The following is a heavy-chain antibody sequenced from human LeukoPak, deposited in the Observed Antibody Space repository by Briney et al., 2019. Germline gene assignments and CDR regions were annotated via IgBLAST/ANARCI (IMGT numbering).Heavy chain of an antibody. CDR1: GFTFSTYS. CDR3: ARDGSSGYYYGMDV. CDR2: ISSSSSTI. J-gene: IGHJ6*02. Sequence: PGGSLRLSCAASGFTFSTYSMNRVRQAPGKGLEWVSYISSSSSTIYYADSVKGRFTISRDNAKNSLYLQMNSLRAEDTAVYYCARDGSSGYYYGMDVWGQGTTVTVSS. D-gene: IGHD1-26*01. V-gene: IGHV3-48*04.